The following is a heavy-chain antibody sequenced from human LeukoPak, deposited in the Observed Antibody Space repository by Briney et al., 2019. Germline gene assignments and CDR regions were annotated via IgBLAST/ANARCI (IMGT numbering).Heavy chain of an antibody. CDR3: ARVPPWIQLWLPSDY. CDR1: GYTFTSYG. CDR2: TSAYNGNT. D-gene: IGHD5-18*01. Sequence: ASVKVSCKASGYTFTSYGISWVRQAPGQGLEWMGWTSAYNGNTNYAQKLQGRVTMTTDTSTSTAYMELRSLRSDDTAVYYCARVPPWIQLWLPSDYWGQGTLVTVSS. J-gene: IGHJ4*02. V-gene: IGHV1-18*01.